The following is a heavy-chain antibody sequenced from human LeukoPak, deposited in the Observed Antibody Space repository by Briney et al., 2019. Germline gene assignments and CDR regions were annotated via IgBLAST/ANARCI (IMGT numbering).Heavy chain of an antibody. J-gene: IGHJ6*02. Sequence: SVKVSCRASGGTFTIYAISWVRQAPGQGLEWMGRIIPILGIANYAQKFQGRVTITADKSTSTAYMELSSLRSEDTAVYYCARSRYDFWSGYYFSPATPSYYYYYYGMDVWGQGTTVTVSS. CDR2: IIPILGIA. D-gene: IGHD3-3*01. CDR3: ARSRYDFWSGYYFSPATPSYYYYYYGMDV. V-gene: IGHV1-69*04. CDR1: GGTFTIYA.